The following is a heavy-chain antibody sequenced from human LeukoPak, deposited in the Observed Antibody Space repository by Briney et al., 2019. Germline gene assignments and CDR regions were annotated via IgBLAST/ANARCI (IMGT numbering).Heavy chain of an antibody. CDR3: ARLGDSSSVDY. V-gene: IGHV3-9*01. CDR2: ISWNSISI. Sequence: GRSLRLSCAASGFTFDDYAMHWVRQAPGKGLEWVSGISWNSISIDYADSVKGRFTISRDNAKNSLYLQMNSLRAEDAAVYYCARLGDSSSVDYWGQGTLVTVSS. J-gene: IGHJ4*02. D-gene: IGHD6-13*01. CDR1: GFTFDDYA.